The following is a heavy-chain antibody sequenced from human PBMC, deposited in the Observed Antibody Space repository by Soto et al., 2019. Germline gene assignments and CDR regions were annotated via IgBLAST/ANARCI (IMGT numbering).Heavy chain of an antibody. D-gene: IGHD4-4*01. Sequence: PGGSLRLSCAASGFTFSSYWMSWVRQAPGKGLEWVANIKQDGSEKYYVDSVKGRFTISRDNAKNSLYLQMNSLRAEDTAVYYCAKTPPYTVTTPYYYMDVWGKGTTVTVSS. J-gene: IGHJ6*03. CDR1: GFTFSSYW. V-gene: IGHV3-7*03. CDR2: IKQDGSEK. CDR3: AKTPPYTVTTPYYYMDV.